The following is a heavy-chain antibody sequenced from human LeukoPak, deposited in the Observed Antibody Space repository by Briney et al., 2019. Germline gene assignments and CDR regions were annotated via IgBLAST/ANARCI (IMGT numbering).Heavy chain of an antibody. CDR1: GYTFNKHG. J-gene: IGHJ4*02. D-gene: IGHD6-19*01. Sequence: GASVKVSCKACGYTFNKHGISWVRQAPGQGLEWMGWISCYNGDTHYAQKFQGRVTMTTDTSTTTAYMELRSLRSDDTALYYCARDPTNTSGRYAYFDYWGQGTLVTVSS. CDR3: ARDPTNTSGRYAYFDY. CDR2: ISCYNGDT. V-gene: IGHV1-18*01.